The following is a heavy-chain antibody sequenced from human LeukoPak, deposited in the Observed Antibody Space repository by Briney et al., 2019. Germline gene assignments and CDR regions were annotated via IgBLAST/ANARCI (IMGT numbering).Heavy chain of an antibody. V-gene: IGHV3-7*01. D-gene: IGHD1-26*01. CDR2: IKQDGSEK. J-gene: IGHJ4*02. CDR1: GFTFSSYW. Sequence: GGSLRLSCAASGFTFSSYWMSWVRQAPGKGLEWVANIKQDGSEKYYVDSVKGRFTISRDNAKNSLYLQMNSLRAEDTAVYYCARSTSGGTAASDYWGQGTLVTVSS. CDR3: ARSTSGGTAASDY.